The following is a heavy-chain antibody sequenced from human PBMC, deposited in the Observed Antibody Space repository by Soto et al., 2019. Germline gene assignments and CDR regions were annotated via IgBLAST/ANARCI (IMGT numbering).Heavy chain of an antibody. CDR3: TADSSITVTPVRLDY. V-gene: IGHV3-15*07. CDR2: VKSKTHGGTT. CDR1: GFTFSNAW. Sequence: EVQLVESGGGLVKPGGSLTLSCAASGFTFSNAWINWVRQAPGKGLEWVGSVKSKTHGGTTDFAASGKGRFAISRDDSISMAFMRMNSLKIEDTAVYYCTADSSITVTPVRLDYWGHGTLVTVSS. D-gene: IGHD4-4*01. J-gene: IGHJ4*01.